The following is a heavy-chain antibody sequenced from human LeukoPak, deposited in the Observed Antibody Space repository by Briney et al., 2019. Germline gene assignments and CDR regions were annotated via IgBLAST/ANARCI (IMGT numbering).Heavy chain of an antibody. J-gene: IGHJ4*02. CDR1: GGSISSSSYY. CDR2: IYYSGST. V-gene: IGHV4-39*07. D-gene: IGHD1-26*01. CDR3: ARLRGSYYSPYFDY. Sequence: SETLSLTCTVSGGSISSSSYYWGWIRQPPGKGLELIGSIYYSGSTYYNPSLKSRVTISVDTSKNQFSLKLSSVTAADTAVYYCARLRGSYYSPYFDYWGQGTLVTVSS.